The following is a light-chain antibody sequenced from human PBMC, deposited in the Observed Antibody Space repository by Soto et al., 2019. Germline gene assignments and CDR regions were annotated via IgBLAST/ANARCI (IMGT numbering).Light chain of an antibody. V-gene: IGKV2-30*01. Sequence: DVVMTQSPLSLAVTLGQPASISCRSSQSLVYSNGVTYLNWFQQRPGQSPRRLIHKVSNRASGVPDRFSGSASGPDFTLRISRVEAEDGGVYYCMQGTHWPYTFGQGTKLEIK. CDR2: KVS. J-gene: IGKJ2*01. CDR3: MQGTHWPYT. CDR1: QSLVYSNGVTY.